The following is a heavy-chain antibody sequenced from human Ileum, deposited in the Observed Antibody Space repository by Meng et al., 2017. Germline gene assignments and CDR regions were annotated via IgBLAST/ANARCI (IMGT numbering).Heavy chain of an antibody. Sequence: GGSLRLSCAASGFTFSDYYMSWIRQAPGKGLEWVSYISSSGSTIYYADSVKGRFTISRDNAKNSLYLQMNSLRAEDTAVYYCARAGYSSSSYYYYGMDVWGQGTTVTVS. V-gene: IGHV3-11*01. J-gene: IGHJ6*02. CDR3: ARAGYSSSSYYYYGMDV. CDR2: ISSSGSTI. D-gene: IGHD6-13*01. CDR1: GFTFSDYY.